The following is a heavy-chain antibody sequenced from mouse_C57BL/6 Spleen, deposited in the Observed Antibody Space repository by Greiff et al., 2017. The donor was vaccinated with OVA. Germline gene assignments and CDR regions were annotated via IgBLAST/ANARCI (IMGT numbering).Heavy chain of an antibody. CDR2: IHPNSGST. J-gene: IGHJ3*01. CDR1: GYTFTSYW. D-gene: IGHD3-2*02. CDR3: ARSAQATAWFAY. V-gene: IGHV1-64*01. Sequence: QVQLKQPGAELVKPGASVKLSCKASGYTFTSYWMHWVKQRPGQGLEWIGMIHPNSGSTNYNEKFKSKATLTVDKSSSTAYMQLSSLTSEDSAVYYCARSAQATAWFAYWGQGTLVTVSA.